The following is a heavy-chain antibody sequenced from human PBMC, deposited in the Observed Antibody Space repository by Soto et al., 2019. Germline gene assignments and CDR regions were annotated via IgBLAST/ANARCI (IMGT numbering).Heavy chain of an antibody. CDR3: AADGYSSSWFPSGMDV. CDR1: GFTCTSSA. Sequence: QMQLVQSGPEVKKPGTSVKVSCKASGFTCTSSAVQWVRQARGQRLEWLGWIVVGSGNTNYAQKFQERVTITRDMSTSTAYMELSSLRSEDTAVYYCAADGYSSSWFPSGMDVWGQGTTVTVSS. J-gene: IGHJ6*02. D-gene: IGHD6-13*01. CDR2: IVVGSGNT. V-gene: IGHV1-58*01.